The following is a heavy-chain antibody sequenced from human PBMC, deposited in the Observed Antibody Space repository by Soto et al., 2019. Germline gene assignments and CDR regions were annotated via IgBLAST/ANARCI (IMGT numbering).Heavy chain of an antibody. CDR2: IYHSGST. CDR3: ARVGGYTGWNYYYYYYGMDV. J-gene: IGHJ6*02. V-gene: IGHV4-38-2*01. Sequence: PSETLSLTCAVSGYSISSGYYCGWIRQPPGKGLEWIGSIYHSGSTYYNPSLKSRVTISVDTSKNQFSLKLSSVTAADTAVYYCARVGGYTGWNYYYYYYGMDVWGQGTTVTVSS. CDR1: GYSISSGYY. D-gene: IGHD1-7*01.